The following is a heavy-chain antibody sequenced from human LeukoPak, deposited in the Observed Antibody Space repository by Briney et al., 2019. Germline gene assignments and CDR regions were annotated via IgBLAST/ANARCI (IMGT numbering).Heavy chain of an antibody. D-gene: IGHD6-19*01. CDR1: GYTFTGYY. V-gene: IGHV1-2*02. CDR2: INPNSGGT. J-gene: IGHJ5*02. Sequence: ASVKVSCKASGYTFTGYYMHWVRQAPGQGLEWMGWINPNSGGTNYAQKFQGRVTMTRDTSISTAYMELSRLRSDDTAVYYCARDLAMAGYNWFDPWGQGTLVTVSS. CDR3: ARDLAMAGYNWFDP.